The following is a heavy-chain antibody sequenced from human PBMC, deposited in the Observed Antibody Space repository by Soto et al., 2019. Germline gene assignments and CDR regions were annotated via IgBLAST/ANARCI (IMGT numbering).Heavy chain of an antibody. Sequence: QLQLVQSAAEVKKPGASVRVSCKAYGYPFIKYGISWIRQAPEQGLEWMGWIKVDSGYTNYAQNFQGRVTMTADTSSATSVMELRSLRLDDTAVYFCATSYDTGFDPWGQGTLVSVSS. CDR2: IKVDSGYT. V-gene: IGHV1-18*04. J-gene: IGHJ5*02. D-gene: IGHD3-9*01. CDR1: GYPFIKYG. CDR3: ATSYDTGFDP.